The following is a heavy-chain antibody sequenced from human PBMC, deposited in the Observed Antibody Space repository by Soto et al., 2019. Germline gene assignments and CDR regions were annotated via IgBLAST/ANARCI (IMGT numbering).Heavy chain of an antibody. V-gene: IGHV3-48*01. Sequence: GGSLRLSCAASGFTFSTYSVNWVRQAPGKGLEWVSYIGGDYSNIYYADSVKGRFTISRDNSKNTLYLQMNSLRAEDTAVYYCARDGGYSGYDYFDYWGQGTLVTVSS. CDR1: GFTFSTYS. CDR3: ARDGGYSGYDYFDY. CDR2: IGGDYSNI. J-gene: IGHJ4*02. D-gene: IGHD5-12*01.